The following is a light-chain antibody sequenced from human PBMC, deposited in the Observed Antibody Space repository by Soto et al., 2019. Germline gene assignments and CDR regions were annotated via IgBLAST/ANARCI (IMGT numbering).Light chain of an antibody. CDR3: ETWDSNTRV. J-gene: IGLJ2*01. CDR1: SGHSSYI. V-gene: IGLV4-60*03. CDR2: LEGSGSY. Sequence: QPVLTQSSSASASLGSSVKLTCTLSSGHSSYIIAWHQQQPGKAPRYLMKLEGSGSYNKGSGVPDRFSGSSSGADRYLTISNLQSEDEADYDCETWDSNTRVFGGGTQLTVL.